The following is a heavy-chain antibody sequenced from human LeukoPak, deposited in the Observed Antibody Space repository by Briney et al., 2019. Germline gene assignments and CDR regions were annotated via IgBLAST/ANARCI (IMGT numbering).Heavy chain of an antibody. CDR3: ARDFIAAAGTFDY. J-gene: IGHJ4*02. Sequence: ASVKVSCKASGYTFTSYGISWVRQAPGQGLEWMGWISAYNGNTNYAQKLQGRVTMTTDTSTSTVYMELRSLRSDDTAVYYCARDFIAAAGTFDYWGQGTLVTVSS. CDR1: GYTFTSYG. V-gene: IGHV1-18*01. D-gene: IGHD6-13*01. CDR2: ISAYNGNT.